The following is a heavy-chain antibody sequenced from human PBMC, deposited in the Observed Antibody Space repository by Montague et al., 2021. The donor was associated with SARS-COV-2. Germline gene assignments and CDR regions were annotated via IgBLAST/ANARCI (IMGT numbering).Heavy chain of an antibody. CDR3: ARRGDYGGPRFDY. CDR1: GGSVSSRSYY. Sequence: SETLSLTCTVSGGSVSSRSYYWGWIRQPPGKGLEWIGSIYYSGSTHYNPSLQIRVTISVDTSKNQFSLKLSSVAAADTSVYYCARRGDYGGPRFDYWGQGTLVSVSS. J-gene: IGHJ4*02. V-gene: IGHV4-39*01. CDR2: IYYSGST. D-gene: IGHD4-23*01.